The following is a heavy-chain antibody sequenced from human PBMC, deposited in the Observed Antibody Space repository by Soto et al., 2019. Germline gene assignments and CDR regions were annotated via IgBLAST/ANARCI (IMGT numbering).Heavy chain of an antibody. Sequence: QVQLVQSGAELKKPGSSVKVSCTTSGVPIRSLGMTWVRQAPGQGLEWMGGIVPIDGSTKYAEKFQGRVTITADESTNTVYMDLSSLRSEDTAVYYCARSFTKSRRCGLAFDDWGQGTLLTVSP. CDR2: IVPIDGST. D-gene: IGHD3-3*01. J-gene: IGHJ4*02. CDR1: GVPIRSLG. CDR3: ARSFTKSRRCGLAFDD. V-gene: IGHV1-69*01.